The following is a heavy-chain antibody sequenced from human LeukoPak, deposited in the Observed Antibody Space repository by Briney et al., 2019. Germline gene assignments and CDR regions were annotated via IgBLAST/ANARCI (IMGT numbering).Heavy chain of an antibody. CDR1: GYTFSSYG. Sequence: ASLKVSCKASGYTFSSYGISWVRQGPGQGREWMGWISVYNGNTNYAQKLQGRVTMTTDTSTSTAYMELRSLRSDDTAVYYCAKVRSEVPAAIMYSYMDVWGKGTTVTVSS. CDR2: ISVYNGNT. D-gene: IGHD2-2*01. J-gene: IGHJ6*03. V-gene: IGHV1-18*01. CDR3: AKVRSEVPAAIMYSYMDV.